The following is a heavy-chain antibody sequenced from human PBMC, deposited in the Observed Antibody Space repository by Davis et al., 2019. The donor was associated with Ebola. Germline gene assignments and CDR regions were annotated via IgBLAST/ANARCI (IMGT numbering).Heavy chain of an antibody. Sequence: PSETLSLTCTVYGGSITSGGYYWSWIRQHPGKGLEWIGYIYYSGDTYYNPSLKSRVSLSVDASENQFSLKLDSVTAADTAVYYCARAGGSGWREATFDFWGQGTLVTVSS. CDR1: GGSITSGGYY. J-gene: IGHJ4*02. CDR3: ARAGGSGWREATFDF. CDR2: IYYSGDT. V-gene: IGHV4-31*03. D-gene: IGHD6-19*01.